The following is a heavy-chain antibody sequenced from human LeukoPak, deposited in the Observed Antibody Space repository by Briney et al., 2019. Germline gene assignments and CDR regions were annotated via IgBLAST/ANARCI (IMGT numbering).Heavy chain of an antibody. D-gene: IGHD1-26*01. CDR2: MNPNSGNT. CDR1: VYTFTSYD. J-gene: IGHJ3*02. CDR3: ARGWGQWGLAWGFDI. Sequence: ASVNVSCKASVYTFTSYDINWVRQAPGHGREWMGWMNPNSGNTGYAQKFQGRVTMTRNTSISTTYMELSSLRSEDTAVYYCARGWGQWGLAWGFDIWGQGTMVTVSS. V-gene: IGHV1-8*01.